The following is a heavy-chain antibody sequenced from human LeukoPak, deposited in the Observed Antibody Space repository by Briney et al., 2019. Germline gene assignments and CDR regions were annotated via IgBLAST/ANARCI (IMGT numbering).Heavy chain of an antibody. D-gene: IGHD5-24*01. CDR3: ASSTYNYDYALDV. J-gene: IGHJ6*02. V-gene: IGHV3-23*01. CDR1: GFIFSTHR. Sequence: PGGSLRLSCAASGFIFSTHRMSWVRQAPGKGLEWVSLINDSGRRTYYADSVKGRFTVSRDNSKYTLYLQMNSLRVEDTAVYYCASSTYNYDYALDVWGQGTTVTVSS. CDR2: INDSGRRT.